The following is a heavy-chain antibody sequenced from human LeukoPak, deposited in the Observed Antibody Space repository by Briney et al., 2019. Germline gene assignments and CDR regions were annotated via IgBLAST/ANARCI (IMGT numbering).Heavy chain of an antibody. CDR2: TWHDGNNK. Sequence: GGSLRLSCAASGFTFSNYGMHWVRQAPGKGLEWVAVTWHDGNNKYYANSVKGRFTISRDNSKNTLYLQMNSLRAEDTAVYYCATDYDYWGQGTLVTVSS. J-gene: IGHJ4*02. V-gene: IGHV3-33*01. CDR3: ATDYDY. CDR1: GFTFSNYG.